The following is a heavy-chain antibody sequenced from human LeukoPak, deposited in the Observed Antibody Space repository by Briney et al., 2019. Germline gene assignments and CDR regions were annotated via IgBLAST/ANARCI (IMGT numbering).Heavy chain of an antibody. J-gene: IGHJ3*02. D-gene: IGHD2-15*01. V-gene: IGHV4-31*03. CDR3: ARSVVVVAIRAFDI. Sequence: SQTLSLTCTVSGGSISSGGYYWSWIRQHPGKGLEWIGYIYYSGSTYYNPSLKSRVTISVDTSKNQFSLKLSSMTAADTAVYYCARSVVVVAIRAFDIWGQGTMVTVSS. CDR2: IYYSGST. CDR1: GGSISSGGYY.